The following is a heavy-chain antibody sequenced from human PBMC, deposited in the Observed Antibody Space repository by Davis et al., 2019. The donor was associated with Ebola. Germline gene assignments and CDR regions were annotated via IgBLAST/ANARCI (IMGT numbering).Heavy chain of an antibody. CDR3: ARDGPVGAILYGMDV. CDR1: GFTFSSYY. CDR2: ISTGSSTI. J-gene: IGHJ6*02. V-gene: IGHV3-48*02. D-gene: IGHD1-26*01. Sequence: GESLKISCAASGFTFSSYYMNWVRQAPGKGLEWVSYISTGSSTIYYADSVKGRFTISRDNAKNSLYLQMNSLRDEDTAVYYCARDGPVGAILYGMDVWGQGTTVTVSS.